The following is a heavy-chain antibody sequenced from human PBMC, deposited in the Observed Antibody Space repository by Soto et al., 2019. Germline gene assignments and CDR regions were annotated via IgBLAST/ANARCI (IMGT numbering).Heavy chain of an antibody. CDR1: GGSISSYY. V-gene: IGHV4-59*01. CDR3: VRSNYFDY. CDR2: IYYSGST. Sequence: PSETLSLTCTVSGGSISSYYWSWIRQPPGKGLEWIGYIYYSGSTNYNPSLKSRVTISVDTSKNQFSLKLSSVTAADTAVYYCVRSNYFDYWGQGILVTVSS. J-gene: IGHJ4*02.